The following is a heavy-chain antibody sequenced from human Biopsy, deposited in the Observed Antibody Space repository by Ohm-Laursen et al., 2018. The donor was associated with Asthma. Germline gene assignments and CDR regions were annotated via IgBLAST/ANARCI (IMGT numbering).Heavy chain of an antibody. J-gene: IGHJ4*02. Sequence: SLRLSCAASGFTFSNYGMHWVRQAPGKGLEWVAVISFDGSNKDFADSVKGRFTISRDNSKNTMYLEMNSLRAEDTAVYYCARDRYNDFWGGYYPTAFDHWGQGTPVAVSS. V-gene: IGHV3-30*03. CDR3: ARDRYNDFWGGYYPTAFDH. CDR2: ISFDGSNK. CDR1: GFTFSNYG. D-gene: IGHD3-3*01.